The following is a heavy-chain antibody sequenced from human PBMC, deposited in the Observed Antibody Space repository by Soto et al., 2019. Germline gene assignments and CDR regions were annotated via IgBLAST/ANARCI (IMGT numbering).Heavy chain of an antibody. Sequence: QVQLQESGPGLVKPSQTLSLTCTVSGGSISSGVYYWSWIRQLPGKGLEWIAYIYYSGSTYYNPFLKSRVTISLDTSMNQFSLKRSPVTAADTAVYYCASHLMGGKNWFVPWGQGTLVTVSS. CDR2: IYYSGST. J-gene: IGHJ5*02. CDR3: ASHLMGGKNWFVP. CDR1: GGSISSGVYY. D-gene: IGHD3-16*01. V-gene: IGHV4-31*03.